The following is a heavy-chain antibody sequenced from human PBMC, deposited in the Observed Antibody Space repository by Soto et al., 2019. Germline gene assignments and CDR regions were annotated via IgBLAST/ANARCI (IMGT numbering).Heavy chain of an antibody. CDR3: ARDQRQLAPPFYYYYMDV. V-gene: IGHV3-53*04. Sequence: GGSLRLSCAASGFTVSSNYMSWVRQAPGKGLEWVSVIYSGGSTNYEDSVKGRFTISRHNSKNTLYLQMNSLVSEETAVYYCARDQRQLAPPFYYYYMDVWGKGTTVTVSS. CDR1: GFTVSSNY. CDR2: IYSGGST. D-gene: IGHD6-6*01. J-gene: IGHJ6*03.